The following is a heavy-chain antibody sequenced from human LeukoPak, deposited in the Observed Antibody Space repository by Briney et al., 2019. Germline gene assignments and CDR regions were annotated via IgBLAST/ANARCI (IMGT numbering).Heavy chain of an antibody. CDR2: ISAYNGNT. J-gene: IGHJ4*02. D-gene: IGHD3-22*01. CDR3: ARVDYYDSSGYSQIDY. Sequence: ASVKVSCKASGYTFTSYGISWVRQAPGQGLEWMGWISAYNGNTNYAQKLQSRVTMTTDTSTSTAYMELRSLRSDDTAVYYCARVDYYDSSGYSQIDYWGQGTLVTVSS. CDR1: GYTFTSYG. V-gene: IGHV1-18*01.